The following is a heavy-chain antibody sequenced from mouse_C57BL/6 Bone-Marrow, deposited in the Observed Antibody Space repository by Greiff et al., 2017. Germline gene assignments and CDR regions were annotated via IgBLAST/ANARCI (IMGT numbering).Heavy chain of an antibody. CDR1: GYTFTSYW. V-gene: IGHV1-69*01. J-gene: IGHJ1*03. D-gene: IGHD1-1*01. CDR3: ARDWGDGSSWGDWYFDV. CDR2: IDPSDSYT. Sequence: QVQLQQPGAELVMPGASVKLSCKASGYTFTSYWMHWVKQRPGQGLEWIGEIDPSDSYTNYNHKFKGKSTLTVDKSSSTAYMQLSSLTSEDSAVYYCARDWGDGSSWGDWYFDVGGTGTTVTVSS.